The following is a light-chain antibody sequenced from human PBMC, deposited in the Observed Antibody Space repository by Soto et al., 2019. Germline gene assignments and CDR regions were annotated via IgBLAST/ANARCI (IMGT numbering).Light chain of an antibody. J-gene: IGLJ3*02. CDR2: EVN. CDR3: YSYVGSSIVM. Sequence: QSALTQPASVSGSPGQSITISCTGTSSDVGRYNLVSWYQQLPGKAPKLIIYEVNERPSGISDRFSGSKSGNTASLTISGLQDEDEADYFCYSYVGSSIVMFGGGTKLTVL. CDR1: SSDVGRYNL. V-gene: IGLV2-23*02.